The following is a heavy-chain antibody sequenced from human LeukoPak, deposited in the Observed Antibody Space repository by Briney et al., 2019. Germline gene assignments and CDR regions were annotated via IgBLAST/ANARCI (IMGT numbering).Heavy chain of an antibody. V-gene: IGHV3-66*01. CDR1: GFIVSSNY. CDR2: IYSGGIT. J-gene: IGHJ4*02. CDR3: ARSSMAVAGTLGY. Sequence: GGSLRLSCAASGFIVSSNYMSWVRQTPGKGLEGVAVIYSGGITYYADSVKGRFNVSRDNSKNTVYLQMNSLRGEDTAVYYCARSSMAVAGTLGYWGQGTLVTVSS. D-gene: IGHD6-19*01.